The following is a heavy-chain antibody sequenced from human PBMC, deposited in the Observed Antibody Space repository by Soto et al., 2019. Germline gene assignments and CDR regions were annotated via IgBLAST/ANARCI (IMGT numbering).Heavy chain of an antibody. CDR2: MNPNSGNT. V-gene: IGHV1-8*01. J-gene: IGHJ4*02. CDR3: ERGPTQYWSGGSCYSFISFDY. CDR1: GYTFTSFD. Sequence: QVQLVQSGAEVQRPGASVKVSCKTSGYTFTSFDINWVRQATGQGLEWMGWMNPNSGNTGYAQIFQGRVSMTRNTSIGTDYLEMFSLRSEDTAVYYCERGPTQYWSGGSCYSFISFDYWVKGCLVTVS. D-gene: IGHD2-15*01.